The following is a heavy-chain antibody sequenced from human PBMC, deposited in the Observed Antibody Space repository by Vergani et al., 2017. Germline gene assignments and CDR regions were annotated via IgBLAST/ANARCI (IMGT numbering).Heavy chain of an antibody. V-gene: IGHV4-34*01. CDR2: INHSGST. Sequence: QVQLQQWGAGLLKPSETLSLTCAVYGGSFSGYYWSWIRQPPGKGLEWIGEINHSGSTNYNPSLKSRVTISVDTSKNQFSLKLSSVTAADTAVYYCARTAVVVAGIDSWGQGTLVTVSS. CDR3: ARTAVVVAGIDS. CDR1: GGSFSGYY. J-gene: IGHJ4*02. D-gene: IGHD2-15*01.